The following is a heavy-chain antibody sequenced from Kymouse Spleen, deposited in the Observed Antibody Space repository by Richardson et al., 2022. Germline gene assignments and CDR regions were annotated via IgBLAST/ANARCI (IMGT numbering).Heavy chain of an antibody. Sequence: QVQLVESGGGVVQPGRSLRLSCAASGFTFSSYGMHWVRQAPGKGLEWVAVIWYDGSNKYYADSVKGRFTISRDNSKNTLYLQMNSLRAEDTAVYYCARDRVNWNPFDYWGQGTLVTVSS. V-gene: IGHV3-33*01. D-gene: IGHD1-20*01,IGHD1-7*01. CDR2: IWYDGSNK. CDR3: ARDRVNWNPFDY. CDR1: GFTFSSYG. J-gene: IGHJ4*02.